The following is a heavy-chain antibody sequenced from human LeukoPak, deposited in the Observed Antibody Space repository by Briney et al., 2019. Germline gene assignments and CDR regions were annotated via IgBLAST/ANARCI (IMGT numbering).Heavy chain of an antibody. CDR1: GGSISSGGYY. Sequence: SQTLSLTCTVSGGSISSGGYYWSWIRQPPGKGLEWIGYIYHSGSTYYNPSLKSRVTISVDRSKNQFSLKLSSVTAADTAVYYCARTQLYGYSSHNPHGDFDYWGQGTLVTVSS. V-gene: IGHV4-30-2*01. J-gene: IGHJ4*02. D-gene: IGHD6-13*01. CDR3: ARTQLYGYSSHNPHGDFDY. CDR2: IYHSGST.